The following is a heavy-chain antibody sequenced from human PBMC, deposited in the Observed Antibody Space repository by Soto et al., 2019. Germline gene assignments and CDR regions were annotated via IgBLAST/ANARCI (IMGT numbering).Heavy chain of an antibody. CDR2: ISWNSDTI. Sequence: EVQLVESGGGLVQPGRSLRLSCAASGFAFENYAIHWVRQAPGTGLQWVSGISWNSDTIGYADSVKGRFTISRDNAKNSVYLQRNSLRPEDTAFYYCVKAHGLGSYYIWFESWGHGTLVTISS. CDR3: VKAHGLGSYYIWFES. D-gene: IGHD3-10*01. CDR1: GFAFENYA. J-gene: IGHJ5*01. V-gene: IGHV3-9*01.